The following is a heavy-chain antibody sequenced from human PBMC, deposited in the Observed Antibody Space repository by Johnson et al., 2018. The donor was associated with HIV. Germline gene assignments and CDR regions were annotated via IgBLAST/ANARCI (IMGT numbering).Heavy chain of an antibody. Sequence: QVQLVESGGGLVKPGGSLRLSCAASGFTFSDYYMSWIRQAPGKGLEWVAVISYDGSTKYYADSVKGRFTISRDNSKNTLYLQMNSLRAEDTAVYYCAREGGAVASRGFDIWGQGTMVTVSS. J-gene: IGHJ3*02. CDR3: AREGGAVASRGFDI. CDR1: GFTFSDYY. V-gene: IGHV3-30-3*01. D-gene: IGHD6-19*01. CDR2: ISYDGSTK.